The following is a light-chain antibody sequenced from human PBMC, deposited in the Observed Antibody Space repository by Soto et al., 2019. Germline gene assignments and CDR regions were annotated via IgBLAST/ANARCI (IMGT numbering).Light chain of an antibody. Sequence: DIQMTQSPSTLSASVGDRVTITCRASQSIGTWLAWYQQKPGKAPRLLIYDASSVESGVPSRFSGSGSGTEFTLTISRLQPDDFATYYCQQYNSYSPLFGPGTKVDIK. CDR1: QSIGTW. CDR3: QQYNSYSPL. V-gene: IGKV1-5*01. J-gene: IGKJ3*01. CDR2: DAS.